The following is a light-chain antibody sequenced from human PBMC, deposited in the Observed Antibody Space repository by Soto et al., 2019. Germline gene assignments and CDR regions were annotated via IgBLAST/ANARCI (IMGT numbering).Light chain of an antibody. Sequence: ESVLTQSPATLSLSPGERATLSCRASQSVRGSLAWYQQRPGQAPRLLIYAETYRATGIPARFSGRGSGTDFALSLSGLEHADLAIYYCQLRRDWPPSITFGQGTRLEI. CDR3: QLRRDWPPSIT. J-gene: IGKJ5*01. V-gene: IGKV3-11*01. CDR2: AET. CDR1: QSVRGS.